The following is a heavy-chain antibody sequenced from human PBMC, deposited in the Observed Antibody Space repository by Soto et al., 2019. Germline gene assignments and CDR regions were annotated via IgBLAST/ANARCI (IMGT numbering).Heavy chain of an antibody. V-gene: IGHV4-39*01. Sequence: SETLSLTCTVSGGSISSSTYYWGWIRQPPGKGLEWIGSVYYSGSTYYNPSLKSRVTISVDTSNNQFSLKLNSVTAADTAVYYCATHQYYYDTSGYTLDYWGQGTLVTVSS. CDR2: VYYSGST. CDR3: ATHQYYYDTSGYTLDY. D-gene: IGHD3-22*01. CDR1: GGSISSSTYY. J-gene: IGHJ4*02.